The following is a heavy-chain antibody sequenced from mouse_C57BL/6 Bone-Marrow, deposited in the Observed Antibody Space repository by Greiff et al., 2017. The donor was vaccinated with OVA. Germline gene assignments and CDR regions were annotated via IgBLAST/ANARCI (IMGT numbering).Heavy chain of an antibody. D-gene: IGHD1-1*01. J-gene: IGHJ1*03. CDR1: GYTFTDYE. V-gene: IGHV1-15*01. CDR3: TRGDYGYWDFDV. Sequence: QVQLKESGAELVRPGASVTLSCKASGYTFTDYEMHWVKQTPVHGLEWIGAIDPETGGTAYNQKFKGKAILTADKSSSTAYMELRSLTSEDSAVYYCTRGDYGYWDFDVWGTGTTVTVAS. CDR2: IDPETGGT.